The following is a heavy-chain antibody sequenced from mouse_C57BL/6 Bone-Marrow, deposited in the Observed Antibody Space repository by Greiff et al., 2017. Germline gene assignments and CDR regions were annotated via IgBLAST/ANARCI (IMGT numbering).Heavy chain of an antibody. J-gene: IGHJ3*01. CDR2: IYPRSGNT. Sequence: VQLQQSGAELARPGASVKLSCKASGYTFTSYGISWVKQRPGQGLEWIGEIYPRSGNTYYNEKFKGKATLTADNSSSTAYMELRSLTSEDSAVYFGARRTYHRGFAYWGQGTLVTVSA. CDR3: ARRTYHRGFAY. V-gene: IGHV1-81*01. CDR1: GYTFTSYG. D-gene: IGHD2-12*01.